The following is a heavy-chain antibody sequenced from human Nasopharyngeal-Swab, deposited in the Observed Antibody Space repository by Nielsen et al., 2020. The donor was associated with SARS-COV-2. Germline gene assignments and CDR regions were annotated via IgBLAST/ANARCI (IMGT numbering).Heavy chain of an antibody. Sequence: GESLKISCAASGFTFSSYAMHWVRQAPGKGLEWVAVISYDGSNKYYADSVKGRFTISRDNSKNTLYLQMNSLRAEDTAVYYCARERGGTWRDCYYYYGMDVWGQGTTVTVSS. CDR3: ARERGGTWRDCYYYYGMDV. J-gene: IGHJ6*02. CDR2: ISYDGSNK. V-gene: IGHV3-30*04. D-gene: IGHD3-16*01. CDR1: GFTFSSYA.